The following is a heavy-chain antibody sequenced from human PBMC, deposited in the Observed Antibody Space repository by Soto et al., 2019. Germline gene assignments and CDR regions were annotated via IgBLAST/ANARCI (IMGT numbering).Heavy chain of an antibody. CDR1: GGSISSGGYY. CDR2: IYYSGST. V-gene: IGHV4-31*03. D-gene: IGHD1-7*01. Sequence: QVQMQESRPGLVKPSQTLSLTCTVSGGSISSGGYYWSWIRQHPGKGLEWIGYIYYSGSTYYNPSLKSRVTISVDTSKNQFSLKLSSVTAADTAVYYCARWDLLELHGFFDYWGQGTLVTVSS. J-gene: IGHJ4*02. CDR3: ARWDLLELHGFFDY.